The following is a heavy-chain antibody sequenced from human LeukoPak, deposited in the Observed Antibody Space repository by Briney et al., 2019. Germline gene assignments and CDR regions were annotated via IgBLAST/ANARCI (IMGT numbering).Heavy chain of an antibody. J-gene: IGHJ4*02. Sequence: SETLSLTRTVSGGSISSYYWSWIRQPPGKGLEWIGYIYYSGSTNYNPSLKSRVTISVDTSKNQFSLKLSSVTAADTAVYYCARGKWHYYFDYWGQGTLVTVS. CDR3: ARGKWHYYFDY. CDR1: GGSISSYY. V-gene: IGHV4-59*01. CDR2: IYYSGST. D-gene: IGHD5-12*01.